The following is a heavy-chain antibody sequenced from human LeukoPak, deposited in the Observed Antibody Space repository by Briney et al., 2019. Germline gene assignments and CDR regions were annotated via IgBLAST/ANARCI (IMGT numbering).Heavy chain of an antibody. D-gene: IGHD6-19*01. CDR3: ARDGTDGWYWFDP. Sequence: ASVKVSCKASGGTFISYAISWVRQAPGQGLEWMGGIIPIFGTANYAQKFQGRVTITADESTSTAYMELSSLRSEDTAVYYCARDGTDGWYWFDPWGQGTLVTVSS. CDR1: GGTFISYA. CDR2: IIPIFGTA. J-gene: IGHJ5*02. V-gene: IGHV1-69*13.